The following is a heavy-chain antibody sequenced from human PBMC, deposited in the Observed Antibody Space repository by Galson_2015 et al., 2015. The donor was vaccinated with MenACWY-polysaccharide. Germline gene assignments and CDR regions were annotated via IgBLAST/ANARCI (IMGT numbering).Heavy chain of an antibody. CDR3: ARYYYYYMDV. V-gene: IGHV4-4*02. Sequence: GKGLEWIGDIYHSGNTNYNPSLKSRVIMSVDKSKDQFSLDLTSVTAADTAVYYCARYYYYYMDVWGKGTTVTVSS. J-gene: IGHJ6*03. CDR2: IYHSGNT.